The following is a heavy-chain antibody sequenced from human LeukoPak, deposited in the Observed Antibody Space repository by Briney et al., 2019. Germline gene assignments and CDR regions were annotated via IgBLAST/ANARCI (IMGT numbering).Heavy chain of an antibody. J-gene: IGHJ4*02. CDR3: AKAGGFWSGYYYFDY. CDR1: GFTFNDYY. V-gene: IGHV3-11*01. Sequence: GGSLRLSCAASGFTFNDYYMSWIRQAPGKGLEWLSYINIGGTNTHYADSVKGRFTISRDNAKKSRYLEMNNLRAEDTAVYYCAKAGGFWSGYYYFDYWGQGTLVTVSS. CDR2: INIGGTNT. D-gene: IGHD3-3*01.